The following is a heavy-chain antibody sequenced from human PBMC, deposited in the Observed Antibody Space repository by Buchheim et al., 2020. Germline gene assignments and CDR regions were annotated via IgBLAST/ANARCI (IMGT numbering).Heavy chain of an antibody. CDR1: GYTFTGYY. CDR3: ARVKESMVYAILDAFDI. Sequence: QVQLVQSGAEVKKPGASVKVSCKASGYTFTGYYMHWVRQAPGQGLEWMGWINPNSGGINYAQKFQGRVTMTRDTSISTAYMELSRLRSDDTAVYYCARVKESMVYAILDAFDIWGQGT. CDR2: INPNSGGI. V-gene: IGHV1-2*02. J-gene: IGHJ3*02. D-gene: IGHD2-8*01.